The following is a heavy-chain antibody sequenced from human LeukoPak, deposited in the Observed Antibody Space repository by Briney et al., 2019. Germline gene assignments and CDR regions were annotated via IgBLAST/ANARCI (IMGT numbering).Heavy chain of an antibody. CDR3: ARGGRELDYYYYYYMDV. CDR1: GGSISSYY. Sequence: SETLSLTCTVSGGSISSYYWSWIRQPAGKGLEWIGRIYTSGSITYNPSLKSRVTISVDTSKNQFSLKLSSVTAADTAVYYCARGGRELDYYYYYYMDVWGKGTTVTISS. V-gene: IGHV4-4*07. CDR2: IYTSGSI. J-gene: IGHJ6*03. D-gene: IGHD1-26*01.